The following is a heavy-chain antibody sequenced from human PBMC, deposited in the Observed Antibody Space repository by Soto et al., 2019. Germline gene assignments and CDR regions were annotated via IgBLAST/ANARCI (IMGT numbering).Heavy chain of an antibody. J-gene: IGHJ4*02. V-gene: IGHV3-30*18. D-gene: IGHD3-16*01. CDR1: GFTFSSYG. Sequence: QVQLVESGGGVVQPGRSLRLSCAASGFTFSSYGMHWVRQAPGKGLEWVAVISYDGSYKYYADSVKGRFTISRDNSKNPQYLQMNTLRAEDTAVYYCAKWNGGFDYWGQGTLVTVSS. CDR2: ISYDGSYK. CDR3: AKWNGGFDY.